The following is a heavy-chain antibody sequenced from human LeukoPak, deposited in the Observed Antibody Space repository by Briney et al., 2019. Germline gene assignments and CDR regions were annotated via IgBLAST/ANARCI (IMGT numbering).Heavy chain of an antibody. CDR3: ARVGNYEILTGYYNPFDY. J-gene: IGHJ4*02. V-gene: IGHV1-18*01. Sequence: ASVKVSCKASGYTFTSYGISWVRQAPGQGLEWMGWISPYNGNTNNAQKLQGRVTMTTDTSTSTAYMELRSLRSDDPAVYYCARVGNYEILTGYYNPFDYWGQGTLVTVSS. CDR1: GYTFTSYG. D-gene: IGHD3-9*01. CDR2: ISPYNGNT.